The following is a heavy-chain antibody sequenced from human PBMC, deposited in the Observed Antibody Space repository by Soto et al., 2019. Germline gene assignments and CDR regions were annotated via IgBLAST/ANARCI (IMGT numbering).Heavy chain of an antibody. V-gene: IGHV1-3*01. CDR3: ARWLGGLDL. CDR1: GYTLTRFA. CDR2: ISADSGNS. Sequence: QVQLVQSGAEVKKPGASVKVSCKASGYTLTRFALYWVRQAPGQRLEWMGWISADSGNSQYSQKFQGRVTITRDTSASTAYMELSSLISEDTAVYYCARWLGGLDLWGQGTLVTVSS. J-gene: IGHJ4*02. D-gene: IGHD6-19*01.